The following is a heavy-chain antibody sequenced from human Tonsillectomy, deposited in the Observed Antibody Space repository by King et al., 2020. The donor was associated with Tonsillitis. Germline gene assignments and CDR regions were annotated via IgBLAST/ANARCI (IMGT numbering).Heavy chain of an antibody. D-gene: IGHD6-19*01. CDR3: AKDRAVADDNFDY. J-gene: IGHJ4*02. CDR2: ISYDGSNK. V-gene: IGHV3-30*18. CDR1: GFTFSSYG. Sequence: HVQLVESGGGVVQPGRSLRLSCAASGFTFSSYGMHWVRQAPGKGLEWVALISYDGSNKYYADSVKGRFTISRDNSKNTLYLQMNSLRAEDTAVYYCAKDRAVADDNFDYWGQGTLVTVSS.